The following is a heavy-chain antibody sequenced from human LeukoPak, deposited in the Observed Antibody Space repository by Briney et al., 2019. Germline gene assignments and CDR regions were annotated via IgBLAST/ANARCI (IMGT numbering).Heavy chain of an antibody. Sequence: GASVKVSCKASGYTFTGYYMHWVRQAPGQGLEWMGIINPSGGSTRYPQKFQDRVTMTRDTSTSTVYMELSSLKSDDTAIYYCARGVFGELEKLMFQHWGQGTLVTVSS. V-gene: IGHV1-46*01. CDR3: ARGVFGELEKLMFQH. CDR2: INPSGGST. D-gene: IGHD3-10*02. J-gene: IGHJ1*01. CDR1: GYTFTGYY.